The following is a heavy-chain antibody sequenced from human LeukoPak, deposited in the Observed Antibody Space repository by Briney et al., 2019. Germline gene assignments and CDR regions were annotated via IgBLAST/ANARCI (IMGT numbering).Heavy chain of an antibody. CDR1: GFTVGTSS. CDR3: ASAREYCGSAECYEYFQH. V-gene: IGHV3-53*01. CDR2: IYSGGST. Sequence: GGSLRLSCAASGFTVGTSSMSWVRQSPGKGLEWVSVIYSGGSTYYADSVNGRFTISRDNSRNTLLLQMNSLRAEDTALYYCASAREYCGSAECYEYFQHWGQGTLVTVSS. D-gene: IGHD2-21*01. J-gene: IGHJ1*01.